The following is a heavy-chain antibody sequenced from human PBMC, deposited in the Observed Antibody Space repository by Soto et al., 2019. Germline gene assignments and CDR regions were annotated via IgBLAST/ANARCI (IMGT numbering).Heavy chain of an antibody. CDR1: GFTVSSNY. CDR3: ARRARPDFYYMDV. CDR2: SYSGGST. D-gene: IGHD6-6*01. J-gene: IGHJ6*03. V-gene: IGHV3-53*05. Sequence: GGSLRLSCAASGFTVSSNYMSWVRQAPGKGLEWVSVSYSGGSTYYADSVKGRFTISRDNSKNTLYLQMGSLRPEDMAVYYCARRARPDFYYMDVWGKGTTVTVSS.